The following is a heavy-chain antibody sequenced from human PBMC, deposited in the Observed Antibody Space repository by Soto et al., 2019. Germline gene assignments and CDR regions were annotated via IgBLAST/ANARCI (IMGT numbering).Heavy chain of an antibody. CDR2: ISHDGNNR. Sequence: QVQVVESGGGVVQPGRSLRLSCAASGFTFSIYAMHWVRQAPGKGLEWLASISHDGNNRYYAGSVRGQFTISKDNSRNPRYLQMNSLRRDETALYSFVLGVTQTVAFDIWGQGLWSPSRQ. V-gene: IGHV3-30-3*01. J-gene: IGHJ3*02. D-gene: IGHD1-1*01. CDR3: VLGVTQTVAFDI. CDR1: GFTFSIYA.